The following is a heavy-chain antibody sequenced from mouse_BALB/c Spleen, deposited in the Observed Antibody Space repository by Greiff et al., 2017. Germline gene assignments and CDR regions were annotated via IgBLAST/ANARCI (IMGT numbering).Heavy chain of an antibody. Sequence: EVNVVESGGGLVKPGGSLKLSCAASGFTFSSYTMSWVRQTPEKRLEWVATISSGGSYTYYPDSVKGRFTISRDNAKNTLYLQMSSLKSEDTAMYYCTRDRVTTATRGDAMDYWGQGTSVTVSS. J-gene: IGHJ4*01. CDR2: ISSGGSYT. D-gene: IGHD1-2*01. CDR3: TRDRVTTATRGDAMDY. CDR1: GFTFSSYT. V-gene: IGHV5-6-4*01.